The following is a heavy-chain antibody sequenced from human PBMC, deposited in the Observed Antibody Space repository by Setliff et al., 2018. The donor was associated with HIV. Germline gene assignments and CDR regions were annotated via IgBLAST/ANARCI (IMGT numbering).Heavy chain of an antibody. CDR3: ARGWELNV. CDR1: GYTFTIYG. Sequence: ASVKVSCKASGYTFTIYGITWVRQAPGQGLEWMGWISGHSDSRKYGQKFDGRVTLTMDTSTSTAYMELMKLTPDDTAVYYCARGWELNVWGQGTPVTVS. D-gene: IGHD1-26*01. CDR2: ISGHSDSR. J-gene: IGHJ4*02. V-gene: IGHV1-18*01.